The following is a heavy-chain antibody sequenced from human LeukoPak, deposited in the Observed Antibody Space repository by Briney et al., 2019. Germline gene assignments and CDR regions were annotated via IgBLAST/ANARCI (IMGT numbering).Heavy chain of an antibody. CDR1: GFTFSTYW. CDR2: IKQDGSEK. CDR3: ARNQRRLDY. J-gene: IGHJ4*02. D-gene: IGHD1-14*01. V-gene: IGHV3-7*01. Sequence: PGGSLRLSCAASGFTFSTYWMSWFRRAPGKGLELVANIKQDGSEKYYVDPVKGRFTISRDNAKNSLYLQVNSLRAEDTAVYYCARNQRRLDYWGQGTLVTVSS.